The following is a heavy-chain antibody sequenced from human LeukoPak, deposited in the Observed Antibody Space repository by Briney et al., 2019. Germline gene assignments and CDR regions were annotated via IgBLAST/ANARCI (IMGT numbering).Heavy chain of an antibody. Sequence: GESLKISCKGSGYSFTSYWISWVRQMPGKGLEWMGRIDPSDSYTNYSPSFQGHVTISADKSISTAYLQWSSLKASDTAMSYCARGYGSGSYYKQFDYWGEGTLVTVSS. J-gene: IGHJ4*02. D-gene: IGHD3-10*01. CDR3: ARGYGSGSYYKQFDY. CDR2: IDPSDSYT. V-gene: IGHV5-10-1*01. CDR1: GYSFTSYW.